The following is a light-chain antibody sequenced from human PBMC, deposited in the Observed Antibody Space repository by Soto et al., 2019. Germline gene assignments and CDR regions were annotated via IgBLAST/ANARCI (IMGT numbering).Light chain of an antibody. Sequence: QSALTQPASVSGSPGQSITISCTGTSSDVGSYNLVSWYQQHPGKAPKVMIYEGNKRHSGGSNRFSGSKSANTASLTISGLQTEDEADYYCCSYAGTNTFVYGTGTKVTVL. V-gene: IGLV2-23*01. CDR1: SSDVGSYNL. CDR2: EGN. CDR3: CSYAGTNTFV. J-gene: IGLJ1*01.